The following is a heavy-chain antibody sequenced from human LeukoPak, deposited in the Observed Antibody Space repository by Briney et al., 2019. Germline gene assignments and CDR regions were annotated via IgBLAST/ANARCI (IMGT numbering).Heavy chain of an antibody. CDR2: ISSGTTTI. Sequence: GGSLRLPCAASGFTFSTYSMQWVRQAPGKGLEWLSSISSGTTTIYYADSVKGRFTISRDNAKNSLYLQMNSLRDEDTAIYYRVRDPSDVWGQGTTVTVSS. V-gene: IGHV3-48*02. J-gene: IGHJ6*02. CDR1: GFTFSTYS. CDR3: VRDPSDV.